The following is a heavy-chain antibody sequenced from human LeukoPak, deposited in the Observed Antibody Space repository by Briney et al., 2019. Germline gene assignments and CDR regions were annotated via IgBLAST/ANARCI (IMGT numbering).Heavy chain of an antibody. V-gene: IGHV1-69*04. CDR3: AREVYSSGWYYFDY. CDR2: IIPILGIA. Sequence: SVKVSCKASGGTFSSYAISWVRQAPGQGLEWMGRIIPILGIANYTQKFQGRVTITADKSTSTAYMELSSLRSEDTAVYYCAREVYSSGWYYFDYWGQGTLVTVSS. CDR1: GGTFSSYA. J-gene: IGHJ4*02. D-gene: IGHD6-19*01.